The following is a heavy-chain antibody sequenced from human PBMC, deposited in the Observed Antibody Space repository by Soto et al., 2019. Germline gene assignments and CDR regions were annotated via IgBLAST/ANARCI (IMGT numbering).Heavy chain of an antibody. V-gene: IGHV1-69*10. CDR2: IIPILGTA. CDR1: GGGFRSYA. D-gene: IGHD3-16*02. Sequence: SVELSWKACGGGFRSYASSWVRQAPGQGLEWMGGIIPILGTANYAQKFQGRVTITADKSTSTAYMELSSLRSEDTAVYYCARGAPLSTFDIWGQGTMVTVSS. CDR3: ARGAPLSTFDI. J-gene: IGHJ3*02.